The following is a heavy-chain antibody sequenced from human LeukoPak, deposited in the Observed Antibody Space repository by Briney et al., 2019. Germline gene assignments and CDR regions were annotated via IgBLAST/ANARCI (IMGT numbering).Heavy chain of an antibody. CDR3: ASASFYESGGYFYY. V-gene: IGHV4-4*07. CDR1: GGSINVFY. Sequence: SETLSLTCSVSGGSINVFYWSWIRQPAGKGLQWIGRISTSGNTDYNPSLKSRVTISVDTSKNQFSLKVTSVTAADTAVYYCASASFYESGGYFYYWGQGTPVTVSS. CDR2: ISTSGNT. D-gene: IGHD3-22*01. J-gene: IGHJ4*02.